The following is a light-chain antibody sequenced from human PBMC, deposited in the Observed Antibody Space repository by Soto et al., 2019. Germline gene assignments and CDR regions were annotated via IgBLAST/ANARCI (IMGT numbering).Light chain of an antibody. CDR1: SSNIGAYYD. CDR2: SNT. Sequence: QSVLTQPPSVSGAPGQRVTISCTGSSSNIGAYYDVHWYQQVPGTAPELLIFSNTNRPSGVPDRFSGSKSGTSASLAITGLQAEDEADYYCQSYDTSLRDYVFGTGTKVTVL. CDR3: QSYDTSLRDYV. V-gene: IGLV1-40*01. J-gene: IGLJ1*01.